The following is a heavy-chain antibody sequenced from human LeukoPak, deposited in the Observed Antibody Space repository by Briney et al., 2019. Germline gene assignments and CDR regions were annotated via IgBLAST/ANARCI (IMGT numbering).Heavy chain of an antibody. J-gene: IGHJ4*02. CDR1: GFPFNTYW. V-gene: IGHV3-7*05. Sequence: GTSLRLSCAASGFPFNTYWMTWVRQAPGRGLEWVANIKEDGSEGFYVDSVKGRFTISRDNAKNSLYLQMNSLRAEDTAVYYCARGSVWSGYFFWGQGTLVTVSS. CDR2: IKEDGSEG. CDR3: ARGSVWSGYFF. D-gene: IGHD3-3*01.